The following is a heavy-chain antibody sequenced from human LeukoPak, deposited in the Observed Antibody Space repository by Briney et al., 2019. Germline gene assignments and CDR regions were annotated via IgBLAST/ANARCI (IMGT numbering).Heavy chain of an antibody. CDR3: ARGYSGTYRIDY. CDR2: INSDGSST. V-gene: IGHV3-74*01. Sequence: GGSLRLSCAASGFTFSSYWMHWVRQAPGKGLVRVSRINSDGSSTSYADSVKGRFTISRDNAKNTLSLQMNSLRADDTAVYYCARGYSGTYRIDYWGQGTLVTVSS. D-gene: IGHD1-26*01. CDR1: GFTFSSYW. J-gene: IGHJ4*02.